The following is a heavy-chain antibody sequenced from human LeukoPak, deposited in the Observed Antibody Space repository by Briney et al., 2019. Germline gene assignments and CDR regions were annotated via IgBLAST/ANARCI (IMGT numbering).Heavy chain of an antibody. CDR2: INHSGST. V-gene: IGHV4-34*01. Sequence: SETLSLTCAVYGGSFSGDYWTWIRQPPGKGLEWIGEINHSGSTNYNPSLKSRVTISLDTSKNQFSLKLRSVTAADTAVYYCARSYCSITSCYDADYWGQGTLVTVSS. CDR1: GGSFSGDY. CDR3: ARSYCSITSCYDADY. D-gene: IGHD2-2*01. J-gene: IGHJ4*02.